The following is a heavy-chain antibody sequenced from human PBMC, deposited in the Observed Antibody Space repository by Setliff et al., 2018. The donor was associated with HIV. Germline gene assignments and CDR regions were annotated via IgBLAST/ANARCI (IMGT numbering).Heavy chain of an antibody. V-gene: IGHV1-3*04. J-gene: IGHJ3*02. D-gene: IGHD3-22*01. CDR1: GYSFSSHP. CDR3: ARDRCDSSGYYGDAFDI. Sequence: ASVKVSCKTSGYSFSSHPIHWVRQAPGQRPEWMGWIKTGNGDTQYSQKFRDRVTITRDTSADTVYMELSSLRSEDTAVYYCARDRCDSSGYYGDAFDIWGQGTMVTVSS. CDR2: IKTGNGDT.